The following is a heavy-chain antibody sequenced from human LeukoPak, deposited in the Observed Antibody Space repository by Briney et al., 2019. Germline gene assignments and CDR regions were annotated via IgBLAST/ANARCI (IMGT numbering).Heavy chain of an antibody. V-gene: IGHV1-69*05. Sequence: SAKVSCKASGGTFSSYAISWVRQAPGQGLEWMGGIIPIFGTANYAQKFQGRVTITTDESTSTAYIELSSLRSEDTAVYYCARVARGQLLQQTYYFDYWGQGTLVTVSS. CDR1: GGTFSSYA. J-gene: IGHJ4*02. CDR3: ARVARGQLLQQTYYFDY. D-gene: IGHD2-2*01. CDR2: IIPIFGTA.